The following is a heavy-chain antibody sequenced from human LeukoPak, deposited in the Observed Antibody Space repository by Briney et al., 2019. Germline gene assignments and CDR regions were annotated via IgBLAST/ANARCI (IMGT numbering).Heavy chain of an antibody. V-gene: IGHV3-30*04. D-gene: IGHD2-2*01. CDR1: GFTFNKYD. CDR2: ISYDESKE. Sequence: GGSLRLSCAASGFTFNKYDMHWVRQAPGKGLDWVTFISYDESKEHYADSVKGRFTISRDNSNQTVYLQMNSLKTEDTALYFCARKYTTSYYSIDYWGQGTLVTVSS. J-gene: IGHJ4*02. CDR3: ARKYTTSYYSIDY.